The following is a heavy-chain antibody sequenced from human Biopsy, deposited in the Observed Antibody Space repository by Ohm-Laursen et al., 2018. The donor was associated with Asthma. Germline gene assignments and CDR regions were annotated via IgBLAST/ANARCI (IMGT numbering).Heavy chain of an antibody. CDR1: GGTFNTYV. Sequence: SVKVSCKSLGGTFNTYVIGWVRQVPGQGLEWMGGINSVFGTTTYPQKFQDRVTITADDSTSTVYTELSSLRSEDTAVYYCARKAGSCISRTCYSLDFWGQGTLVTVSS. D-gene: IGHD2-2*01. V-gene: IGHV1-69*13. CDR2: INSVFGTT. CDR3: ARKAGSCISRTCYSLDF. J-gene: IGHJ4*02.